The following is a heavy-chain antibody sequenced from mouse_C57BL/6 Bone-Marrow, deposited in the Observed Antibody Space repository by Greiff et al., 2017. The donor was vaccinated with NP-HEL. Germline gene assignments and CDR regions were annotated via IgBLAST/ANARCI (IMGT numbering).Heavy chain of an antibody. Sequence: EVQLVESGGGLVKPGGSLKLSCAASGFTFSSYAMSWVRQTPEKRLEWVATISDGGSYTYYPDNVKGRFTISRDNAKNNLYLQMSHLKSEDTAMYYCARDSYYDYDPYAMDYWGQGTSVTVSS. D-gene: IGHD2-4*01. J-gene: IGHJ4*01. CDR3: ARDSYYDYDPYAMDY. CDR2: ISDGGSYT. CDR1: GFTFSSYA. V-gene: IGHV5-4*01.